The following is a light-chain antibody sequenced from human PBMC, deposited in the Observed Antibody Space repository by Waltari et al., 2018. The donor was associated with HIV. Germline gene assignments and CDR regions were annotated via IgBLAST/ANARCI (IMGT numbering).Light chain of an antibody. Sequence: QSALTQPASVSGSPGQPITISRTGSSNDVGGYNYVSWYQQHPGKAPRLMIYDVSTRPSGVSDRFSGSKSGDTASLTISGLQPEDEADYYCESYTSTSVWVFGGGTRLTVL. J-gene: IGLJ3*02. CDR2: DVS. CDR3: ESYTSTSVWV. CDR1: SNDVGGYNY. V-gene: IGLV2-14*03.